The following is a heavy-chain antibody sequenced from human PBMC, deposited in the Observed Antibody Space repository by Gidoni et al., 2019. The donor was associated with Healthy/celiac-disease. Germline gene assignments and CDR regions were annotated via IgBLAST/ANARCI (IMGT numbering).Heavy chain of an antibody. CDR3: ARDHCSGGSCSRGIDY. V-gene: IGHV4-31*03. CDR1: GGSISSGGYY. CDR2: IYYSGST. J-gene: IGHJ4*02. Sequence: QVQLQESGPGLVKPSQTLSLTCTVSGGSISSGGYYWSWIRQHPGKGLEWIGYIYYSGSTYYNPSLKSRVTISVDTSKNQFPLKLSSVTAADTAVYYCARDHCSGGSCSRGIDYWGQGTLVTVSS. D-gene: IGHD2-15*01.